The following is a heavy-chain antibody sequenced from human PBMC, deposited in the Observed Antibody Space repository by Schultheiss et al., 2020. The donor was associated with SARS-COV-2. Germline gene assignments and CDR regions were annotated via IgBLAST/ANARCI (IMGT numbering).Heavy chain of an antibody. Sequence: GGSLRLSCSASGFTVSSNYMSWVRQAPGKWLEWVSVIYSGGSTYYADSVKGRFTISRHNSKNTLYLQMNSLRAEDTAVYYCARVQRDWFDPWGQGTLVTVSS. CDR2: IYSGGST. J-gene: IGHJ5*02. V-gene: IGHV3-53*04. CDR3: ARVQRDWFDP. D-gene: IGHD6-25*01. CDR1: GFTVSSNY.